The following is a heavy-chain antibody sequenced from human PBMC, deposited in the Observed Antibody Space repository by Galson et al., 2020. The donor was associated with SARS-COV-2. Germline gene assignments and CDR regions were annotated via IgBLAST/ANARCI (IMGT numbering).Heavy chain of an antibody. CDR2: MNPNSGNT. CDR1: GYTFINYE. J-gene: IGHJ5*02. D-gene: IGHD4-17*01. CDR3: ARSYDDFATWFDP. V-gene: IGHV1-8*01. Sequence: ASVKVSCKASGYTFINYEINWVRQAPGQGLEWMGWMNPNSGNTGYAQKFQGRVTMTRTTSISTAYMELNSLTSEDTAVYYCARSYDDFATWFDPWGQGTLVTVSS.